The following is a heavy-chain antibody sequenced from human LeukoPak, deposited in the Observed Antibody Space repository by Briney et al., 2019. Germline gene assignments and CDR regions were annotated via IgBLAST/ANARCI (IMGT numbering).Heavy chain of an antibody. V-gene: IGHV4-59*01. CDR2: IYYSGST. J-gene: IGHJ5*02. CDR3: ARGSYGYPDLYCSGGSCPYNWLDP. D-gene: IGHD2-15*01. Sequence: SETLSLTCTVSGGSISSYYWSWIRQPPGKGLEWIGYIYYSGSTNYNPSLKSRDTISVDTSKNQFSLKLSSVTAADTAVYYCARGSYGYPDLYCSGGSCPYNWLDPWGQGTLVTVSS. CDR1: GGSISSYY.